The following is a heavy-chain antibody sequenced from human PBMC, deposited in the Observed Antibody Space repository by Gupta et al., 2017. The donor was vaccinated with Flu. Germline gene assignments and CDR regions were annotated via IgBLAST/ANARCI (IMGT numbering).Heavy chain of an antibody. CDR3: ARDRPYYYGSGIYYGMDV. D-gene: IGHD3-10*01. CDR2: IYYSGST. J-gene: IGHJ6*02. CDR1: GGSISSGGYY. Sequence: QVQLQESGPGLVKPSQTLSLTCTVSGGSISSGGYYWIWIRQHPGKGLEWIGYIYYSGSTYYNPSLKSRVTISGDTSKNQFSLKLSSGTAADTAVYYCARDRPYYYGSGIYYGMDVWGQGTTVTVSS. V-gene: IGHV4-31*03.